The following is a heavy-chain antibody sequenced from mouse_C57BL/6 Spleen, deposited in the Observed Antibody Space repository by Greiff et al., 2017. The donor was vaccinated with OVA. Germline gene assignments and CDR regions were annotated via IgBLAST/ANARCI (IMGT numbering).Heavy chain of an antibody. CDR2: IDPSDSYT. Sequence: VQLQQPGAELVKPGASVKLSCKASGYTFTSYWMQWVKQRPGQGLEWIGEIDPSDSYTNYNQKFKGKATLTVDTSSSPAYMQLSSLTSEDSAVYYCARGGDYDGKPFAYWGQGTLVTVSA. D-gene: IGHD2-4*01. CDR3: ARGGDYDGKPFAY. J-gene: IGHJ3*01. CDR1: GYTFTSYW. V-gene: IGHV1-50*01.